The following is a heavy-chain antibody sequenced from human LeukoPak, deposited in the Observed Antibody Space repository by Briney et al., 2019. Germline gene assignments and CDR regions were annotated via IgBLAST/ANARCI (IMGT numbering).Heavy chain of an antibody. CDR1: GGSIGSSSYY. D-gene: IGHD2-2*02. Sequence: SETLSLTCTVSGGSIGSSSYYWGWIRQPPGKGLNWIGSIYYSGSTYYNPSLKSRVTISVDTSKNQFSLKLSSVTAADTAVYYCARRYCSSTSCYTYGAFDIWGQGTMVTVSS. J-gene: IGHJ3*02. CDR2: IYYSGST. CDR3: ARRYCSSTSCYTYGAFDI. V-gene: IGHV4-39*07.